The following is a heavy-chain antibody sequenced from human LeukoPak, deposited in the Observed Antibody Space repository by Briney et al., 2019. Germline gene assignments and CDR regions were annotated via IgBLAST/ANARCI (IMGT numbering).Heavy chain of an antibody. J-gene: IGHJ2*01. CDR3: ARDLKYYYDSSGYYTSQGYFDL. V-gene: IGHV3-20*01. D-gene: IGHD3-22*01. CDR2: INWNGGST. Sequence: GGSLRLSCAASGFSFDDYGMSWVRHAPGKGLEWVSGINWNGGSTVYVDSVKGRFTISRDNAKNSLYLQMNSLRAEDTALYHCARDLKYYYDSSGYYTSQGYFDLWGRGTLVSVSS. CDR1: GFSFDDYG.